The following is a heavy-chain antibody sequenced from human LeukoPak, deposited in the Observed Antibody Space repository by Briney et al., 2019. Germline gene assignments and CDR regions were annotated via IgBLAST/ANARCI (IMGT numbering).Heavy chain of an antibody. CDR3: ARDGNSYGDY. CDR1: GFTFSSYW. J-gene: IGHJ4*02. V-gene: IGHV4-34*01. Sequence: GSLRLSCAASGFTFSSYWMSWVRQAPGKGLEWIGEINHSGSTNYNPSLKSRVTISVDTSKNQFSLKLSSVTAADTAVYYCARDGNSYGDYWGQGTLVTVSS. CDR2: INHSGST. D-gene: IGHD5-18*01.